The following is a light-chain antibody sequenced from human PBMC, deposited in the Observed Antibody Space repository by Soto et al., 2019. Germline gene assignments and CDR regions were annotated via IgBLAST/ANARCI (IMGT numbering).Light chain of an antibody. CDR2: GSS. V-gene: IGKV3-20*01. Sequence: EIVLTQSPGTLSLSPGERATLSCWASQSISSNYLAWYQQKPGQPPRLLISGSSIRATGIPNRFSGSASGTNFTLTISSLEPEDFAVFYCQQYGSSPFTFGPGTKVEFK. CDR3: QQYGSSPFT. J-gene: IGKJ3*01. CDR1: QSISSNY.